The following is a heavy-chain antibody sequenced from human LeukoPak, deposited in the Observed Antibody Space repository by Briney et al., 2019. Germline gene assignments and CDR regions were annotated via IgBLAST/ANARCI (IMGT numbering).Heavy chain of an antibody. J-gene: IGHJ4*02. CDR3: AREWAWLRPERAVWYFDY. D-gene: IGHD5-24*01. V-gene: IGHV1-69*04. CDR1: GGTFSSYA. CDR2: IIPILGIA. Sequence: SVKVSCKASGGTFSSYAISWMRQAPGQGLEWMGRIIPILGIANYAQKFQGRVTITADKSTSTAYMELSSLRSEDTAVYYCAREWAWLRPERAVWYFDYWGQGTLVTVSS.